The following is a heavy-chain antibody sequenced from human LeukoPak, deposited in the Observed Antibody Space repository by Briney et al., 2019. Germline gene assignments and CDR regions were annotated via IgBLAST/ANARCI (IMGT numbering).Heavy chain of an antibody. CDR2: VYRSGST. J-gene: IGHJ4*02. CDR3: ALTYYDFWSGYRSFDY. V-gene: IGHV4-38-2*01. D-gene: IGHD3-3*01. Sequence: MTSETLSLTCVVSGYSISSGYHWGWIRQPPGKGLEWIGSVYRSGSTYYNPSPKSRVTISVDTSKNQFSLKLSSVTAADTAVYYCALTYYDFWSGYRSFDYWGQGTLVTVSS. CDR1: GYSISSGYH.